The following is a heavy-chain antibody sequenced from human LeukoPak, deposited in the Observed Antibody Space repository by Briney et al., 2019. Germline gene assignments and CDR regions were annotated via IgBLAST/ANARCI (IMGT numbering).Heavy chain of an antibody. D-gene: IGHD1-26*01. CDR2: IIPERGGT. CDR3: ARVPVGATRLRLDYFQH. Sequence: EAALKVSCKASGYTSTGYYIHWGRLAPGQGLEWMGWIIPERGGTNYAQKFQGRVTMTRDTSIRTAYMELSRLRSDDTAVYYCARVPVGATRLRLDYFQHWGQGTLVTVSS. V-gene: IGHV1-2*02. CDR1: GYTSTGYY. J-gene: IGHJ1*01.